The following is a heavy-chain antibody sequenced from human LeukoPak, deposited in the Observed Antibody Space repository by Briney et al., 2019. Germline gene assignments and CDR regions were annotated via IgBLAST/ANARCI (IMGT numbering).Heavy chain of an antibody. CDR3: ARDYDPIEGDAFYI. J-gene: IGHJ3*02. D-gene: IGHD3-16*01. Sequence: SATLSLTCTVSGSSISSDYYWGWLRQPPGKGLEWIGYIYNSGSTYYNPSLKRRVTISVDRSKNQFSLKLSSGTAADAAVYYCARDYDPIEGDAFYIWGQGTMVTVSS. CDR2: IYNSGST. CDR1: GSSISSDYY. V-gene: IGHV4-38-2*02.